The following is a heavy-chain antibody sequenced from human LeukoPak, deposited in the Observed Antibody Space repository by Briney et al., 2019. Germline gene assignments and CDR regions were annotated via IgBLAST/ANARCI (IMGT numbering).Heavy chain of an antibody. Sequence: ASVKVSCKACGYTFTSYGISWVRQAPGQGLEWMGWISAYNGNTNYAQKLQGRVTMTTDTSTSTAYMELRSLRSDDTAVYYCARAMRMSSWLPNAFDYWGQGTLVTVSS. D-gene: IGHD6-13*01. J-gene: IGHJ4*02. CDR2: ISAYNGNT. CDR1: GYTFTSYG. V-gene: IGHV1-18*01. CDR3: ARAMRMSSWLPNAFDY.